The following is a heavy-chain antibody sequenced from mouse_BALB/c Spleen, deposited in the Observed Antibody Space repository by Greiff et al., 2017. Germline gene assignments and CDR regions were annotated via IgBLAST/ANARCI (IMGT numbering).Heavy chain of an antibody. D-gene: IGHD4-1*01. CDR3: TPRWGWFAY. CDR1: GYTFTSYY. V-gene: IGHV1S81*02. J-gene: IGHJ3*01. Sequence: QVQLQQSGAELVKPGASVKLSCKASGYTFTSYYMYWVKQRPGQGLEWIGEINPSNGGTNFNEKFKSKATLTVDKSSSTAYMQLSSLTSEDSAVYYCTPRWGWFAYWGQGTLVTVSA. CDR2: INPSNGGT.